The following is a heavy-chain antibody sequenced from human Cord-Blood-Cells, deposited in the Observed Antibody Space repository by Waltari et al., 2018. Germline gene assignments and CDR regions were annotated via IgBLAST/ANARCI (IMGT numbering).Heavy chain of an antibody. CDR3: ARTSYYDFWSGYYDAFDI. J-gene: IGHJ3*02. Sequence: EVQLVESGGGLIQPGGSLRLSCAASGFTVSSNYMSWVRQAPGKGLEWGSVSYSGGDTSSADSVKGRFTISRDNSKNTLYLQMNSLRAEDTAVYYCARTSYYDFWSGYYDAFDIWGQGTMVTVSS. CDR1: GFTVSSNY. CDR2: SYSGGDT. V-gene: IGHV3-53*01. D-gene: IGHD3-3*01.